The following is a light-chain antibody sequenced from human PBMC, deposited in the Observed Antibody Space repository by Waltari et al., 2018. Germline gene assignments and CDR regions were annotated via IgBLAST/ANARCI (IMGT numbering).Light chain of an antibody. CDR1: SNDVGIHNF. J-gene: IGLJ3*02. V-gene: IGLV2-14*03. CDR2: DVS. CDR3: SSYTSNNAV. Sequence: QSALTQPASVSGSPGQSITASCTGISNDVGIHNFVSWYQHHPGKAPKVVIYDVSYRPSGVSDRFSGSKSGNTASLTISGLQAEDEADYYCSSYTSNNAVFGGGTKLTVL.